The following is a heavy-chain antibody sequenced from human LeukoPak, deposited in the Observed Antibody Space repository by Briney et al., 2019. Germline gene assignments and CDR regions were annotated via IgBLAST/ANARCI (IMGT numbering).Heavy chain of an antibody. CDR3: ARGVNGNSDY. D-gene: IGHD2-8*01. J-gene: IGHJ4*02. CDR2: INGDGSVT. V-gene: IGHV3-74*01. Sequence: GGSLRLSCAASGFTFSSSWMHWVRQAPGKGLVWVSRINGDGSVTNYADSVKGRFTISRDNAKSTLYLQLNSLTAEDTAVYYCARGVNGNSDYWGQGALVTVSS. CDR1: GFTFSSSW.